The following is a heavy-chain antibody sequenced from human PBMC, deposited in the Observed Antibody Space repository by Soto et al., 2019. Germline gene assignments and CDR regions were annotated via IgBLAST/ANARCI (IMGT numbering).Heavy chain of an antibody. D-gene: IGHD3-22*01. CDR3: ARCQYYYDSSHFQH. V-gene: IGHV4-34*01. J-gene: IGHJ1*01. Sequence: SVTVSLTCAVSGGPFSGYYWSWIRQPPGKGLEWIGEINHSGSTNYNPSLKSRVTISVDTSKNQFSLKLSSVTAADTAVYYCARCQYYYDSSHFQHWGQGTLVTVSS. CDR1: GGPFSGYY. CDR2: INHSGST.